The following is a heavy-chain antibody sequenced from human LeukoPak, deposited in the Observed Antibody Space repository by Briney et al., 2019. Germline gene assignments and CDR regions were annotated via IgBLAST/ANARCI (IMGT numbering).Heavy chain of an antibody. Sequence: GGSLRLSCVASGFTLSSYSMNWVRQAPGKGLEWVANIKHDESEKNYLDSVKGRFTISRDNAQNSLYLQMNGLRVEDTAVYYCTRRLDDWGQGTLVTVSS. CDR2: IKHDESEK. CDR1: GFTLSSYS. CDR3: TRRLDD. D-gene: IGHD3-16*01. V-gene: IGHV3-7*01. J-gene: IGHJ4*02.